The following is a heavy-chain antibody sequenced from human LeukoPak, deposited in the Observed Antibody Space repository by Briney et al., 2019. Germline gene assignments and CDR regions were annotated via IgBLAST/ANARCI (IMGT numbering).Heavy chain of an antibody. CDR3: AADIYPTYGEVPTFDY. J-gene: IGHJ4*02. V-gene: IGHV1-58*01. CDR2: IVVGSGNT. D-gene: IGHD4-17*01. CDR1: GFIFTSSA. Sequence: SVKVSCKASGFIFTSSAVQWVRQARGQRLERLGWIVVGSGNTNYAQTFQERVTITRDMSTSTAYMELSSLRSEDTAVYYCAADIYPTYGEVPTFDYWGQGTLVTVSS.